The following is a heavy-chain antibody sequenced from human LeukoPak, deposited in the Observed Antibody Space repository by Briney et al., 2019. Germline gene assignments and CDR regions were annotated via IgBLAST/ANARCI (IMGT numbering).Heavy chain of an antibody. J-gene: IGHJ4*02. CDR3: ARSTYSSSQWDY. D-gene: IGHD6-13*01. V-gene: IGHV4-59*01. CDR1: GRSISSYY. CDR2: IYFTGST. Sequence: SETLSLACTGSGRSISSYYGSWIRQPPGKGLECIGYIYFTGSTNYNPSLKSRVTISVDTSKNQFSLKLNSVTAADTAIYYCARSTYSSSQWDYWGQGTLVTVFS.